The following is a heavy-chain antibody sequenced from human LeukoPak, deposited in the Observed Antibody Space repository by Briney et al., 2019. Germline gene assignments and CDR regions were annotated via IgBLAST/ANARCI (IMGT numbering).Heavy chain of an antibody. J-gene: IGHJ3*02. Sequence: SETLSLTCVVSGDSVSSTNYYWGWIRQPPGKGLEWIGTTHYSGNTYYNPSLKSRVTISVDTSKNQFSLKLSSVTAADTAVYYCVRHSDRDAFDIWGQGTMVTVSS. CDR1: GDSVSSTNYY. CDR2: THYSGNT. V-gene: IGHV4-39*01. CDR3: VRHSDRDAFDI.